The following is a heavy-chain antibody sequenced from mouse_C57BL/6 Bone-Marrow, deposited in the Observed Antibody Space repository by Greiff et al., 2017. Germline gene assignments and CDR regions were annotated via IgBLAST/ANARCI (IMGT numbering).Heavy chain of an antibody. CDR2: ISSGSSTI. CDR1: GFTFSDYG. Sequence: EVKLLESGAGLVKPGGSVKLSCAASGFTFSDYGMHWVRQAPGKGLEWVGYISSGSSTINYAETVKGRFTISRDNAKNTLFLQMSSLRSEDTAMYYCARGSGYGYFGVWGTGTTVTVSS. V-gene: IGHV5-17*01. D-gene: IGHD1-1*01. J-gene: IGHJ1*03. CDR3: ARGSGYGYFGV.